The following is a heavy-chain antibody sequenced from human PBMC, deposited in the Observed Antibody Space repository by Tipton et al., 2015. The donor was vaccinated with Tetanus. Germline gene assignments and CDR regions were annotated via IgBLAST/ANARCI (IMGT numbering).Heavy chain of an antibody. CDR1: GGSISGSSYY. Sequence: TLSLTCSVSGGSISGSSYYWSWIRHHPRKGLEWIGYIYYRGSIHYNPSLQSRVFISLDTSANQFSVRLTSVTAADTAVYYCARVLPVNRAGWGQGTLVTVSS. J-gene: IGHJ4*02. CDR3: ARVLPVNRAG. V-gene: IGHV4-31*03. CDR2: IYYRGSI. D-gene: IGHD4-17*01.